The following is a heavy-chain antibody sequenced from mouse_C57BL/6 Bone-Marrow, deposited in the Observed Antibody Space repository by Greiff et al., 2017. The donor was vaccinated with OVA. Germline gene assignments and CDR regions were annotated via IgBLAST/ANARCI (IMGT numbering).Heavy chain of an antibody. J-gene: IGHJ2*01. Sequence: QVQLKQSGAELVRPGASVTLSCKASGYTFTDYEMHWVKQTPVHGLEWIGAIDPETGGTAYNQKFKGKAILTADKSSSTAYMELRSLTSEDSAVYYCTRSNWDVDYWGQGTTLTVSS. D-gene: IGHD4-1*01. CDR1: GYTFTDYE. CDR2: IDPETGGT. CDR3: TRSNWDVDY. V-gene: IGHV1-15*01.